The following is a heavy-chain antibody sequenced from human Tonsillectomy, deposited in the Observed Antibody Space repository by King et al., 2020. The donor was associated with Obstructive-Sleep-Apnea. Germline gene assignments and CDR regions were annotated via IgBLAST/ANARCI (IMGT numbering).Heavy chain of an antibody. J-gene: IGHJ4*02. D-gene: IGHD3-9*01. CDR2: ISGSGGGT. V-gene: IGHV3-23*04. Sequence: VQLVESGGGLLQPGGSLRLSCAGSGFTFRRYAMSWVRQAPGKGLEWVSGISGSGGGTYYADSVKGRFTISRDNSKNTLYLQMNSLRAEDTAVYYCAKDIINYDSLTGPVDYWGQGTLVTASS. CDR1: GFTFRRYA. CDR3: AKDIINYDSLTGPVDY.